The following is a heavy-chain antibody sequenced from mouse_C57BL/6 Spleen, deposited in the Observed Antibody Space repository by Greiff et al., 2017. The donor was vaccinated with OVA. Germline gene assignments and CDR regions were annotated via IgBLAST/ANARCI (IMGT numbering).Heavy chain of an antibody. CDR2: IDPSDSYT. V-gene: IGHV1-50*01. CDR1: GYTFTSYW. CDR3: AMVTTGDYYAMDY. D-gene: IGHD2-2*01. J-gene: IGHJ4*01. Sequence: QVQLQQPGAELVKPGASVKLSCKASGYTFTSYWMQWVKQRPGQGLEWIGEIDPSDSYTNYNQKFKGKATLTVDTSSSTAYMQLSSLTSEDSAVYYWAMVTTGDYYAMDYWGQGTSVTVSS.